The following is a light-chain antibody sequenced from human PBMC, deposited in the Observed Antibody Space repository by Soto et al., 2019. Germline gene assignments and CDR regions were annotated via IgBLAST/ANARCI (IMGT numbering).Light chain of an antibody. CDR2: DVN. Sequence: QSVLTQPRSVSGSPGQAVTISCTGTSSDVGGYDFVSWYQQYPGKAPKLMIYDVNKRPSGVPDRFSGSKSGNTASLTISRLQAEDEADYYCCSYAGTYTYVFATGTKLTVL. J-gene: IGLJ1*01. V-gene: IGLV2-11*01. CDR1: SSDVGGYDF. CDR3: CSYAGTYTYV.